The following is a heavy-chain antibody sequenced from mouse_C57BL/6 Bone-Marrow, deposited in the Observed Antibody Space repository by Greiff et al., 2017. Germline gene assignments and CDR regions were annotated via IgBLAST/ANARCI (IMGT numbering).Heavy chain of an antibody. V-gene: IGHV1-69*01. J-gene: IGHJ4*01. CDR2: IDPSDSYT. D-gene: IGHD1-1*01. CDR3: ARDTVVAKYYAMDY. CDR1: GYTFTSYW. Sequence: QVQLQQPGAELVMPGASVKLSCKASGYTFTSYWMHWVKQRPGQGLEWIGEIDPSDSYTNYNQKFKGKSTLTVDKSSSTAYMQLSSLTSEDSAVYYCARDTVVAKYYAMDYWGQGTSVTVSS.